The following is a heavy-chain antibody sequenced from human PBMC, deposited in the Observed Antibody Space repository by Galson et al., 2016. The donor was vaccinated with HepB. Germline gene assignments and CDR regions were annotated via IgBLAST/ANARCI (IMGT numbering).Heavy chain of an antibody. J-gene: IGHJ3*01. V-gene: IGHV5-51*01. CDR2: IFPGDSDT. Sequence: QSGAEVKKPGESLKISCKGSGYSFTTYWIGWVRQKPGKGLEWMGIIFPGDSDTKYSPSFQGPVTISGDKSISTAYLQWRSLKASDTAMYYCARTYSSGGTDASDLWGQGTMVTVSS. CDR3: ARTYSSGGTDASDL. CDR1: GYSFTTYW. D-gene: IGHD6-19*01.